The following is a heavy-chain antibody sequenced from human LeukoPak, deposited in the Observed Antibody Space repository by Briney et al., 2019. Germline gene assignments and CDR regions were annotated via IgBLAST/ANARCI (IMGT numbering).Heavy chain of an antibody. CDR2: INPNSGGT. Sequence: ASVKVSCKASGYTFSDYYMHWVRQAPRQGLEWMGWINPNSGGTNYAQKFQGRVTMTRDTSISTAYMELSRLRSDDTAVYYCARGAHSGSYSDYWGQGTLVTVSS. V-gene: IGHV1-2*02. CDR3: ARGAHSGSYSDY. J-gene: IGHJ4*02. D-gene: IGHD1-26*01. CDR1: GYTFSDYY.